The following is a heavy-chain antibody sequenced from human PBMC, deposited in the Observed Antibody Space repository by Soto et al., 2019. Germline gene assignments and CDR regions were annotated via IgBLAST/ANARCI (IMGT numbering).Heavy chain of an antibody. D-gene: IGHD3-10*01. CDR1: GYTFTSYY. CDR3: ASSPTMGFPFDY. Sequence: GASVKVSCKASGYTFTSYYMHWVRQAPGQGLEWMGIINPSGGSTSYAQKFQGRVTMTRDTSTSTVYMELSSLRSEDTAVYYCASSPTMGFPFDYWGQGTLVTVSS. J-gene: IGHJ4*02. CDR2: INPSGGST. V-gene: IGHV1-46*01.